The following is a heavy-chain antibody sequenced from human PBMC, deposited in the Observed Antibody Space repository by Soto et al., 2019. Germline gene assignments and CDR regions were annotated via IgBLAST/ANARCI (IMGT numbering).Heavy chain of an antibody. CDR1: GGTFSIYG. V-gene: IGHV1-69*13. J-gene: IGHJ6*02. CDR2: IIPILTTP. Sequence: SVKVSCKASGGTFSIYGFSWVRQAPGQGPEWIGGIIPILTTPNYAQKFQGRVTIVADESTTKVYMELSSLKFEDTAVYYCATSVGIATTGEDGMDVWGQGTSVTVSS. D-gene: IGHD2-8*02. CDR3: ATSVGIATTGEDGMDV.